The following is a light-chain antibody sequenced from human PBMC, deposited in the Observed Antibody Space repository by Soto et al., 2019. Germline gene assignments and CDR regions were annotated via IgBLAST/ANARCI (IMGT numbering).Light chain of an antibody. J-gene: IGLJ1*01. V-gene: IGLV2-14*01. Sequence: QSALTQPASVSGSPGQSITISCTGTSSDVGGYNYVCWYQQHPGKAPKLMIYEVSNRPSGVSNRFSGPKSGNTASLTISGLQAEDEADYYCSSFTSGSTLFGTGTKVTVL. CDR2: EVS. CDR3: SSFTSGSTL. CDR1: SSDVGGYNY.